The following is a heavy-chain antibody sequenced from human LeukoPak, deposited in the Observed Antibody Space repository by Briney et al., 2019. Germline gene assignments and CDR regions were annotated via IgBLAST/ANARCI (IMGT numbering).Heavy chain of an antibody. D-gene: IGHD3-22*01. V-gene: IGHV1-2*02. CDR2: INPNSGGT. J-gene: IGHJ5*02. CDR3: ARGQYYYDSSGYNWFDP. Sequence: ASVKVSCKASGYTFTGYYMHWVRQAPGQGLEWMGWINPNSGGTNYAQKFQGRVTMTRDTSISTAYMELSRLRSDDTAVYYCARGQYYYDSSGYNWFDPRGQGTLVTVSS. CDR1: GYTFTGYY.